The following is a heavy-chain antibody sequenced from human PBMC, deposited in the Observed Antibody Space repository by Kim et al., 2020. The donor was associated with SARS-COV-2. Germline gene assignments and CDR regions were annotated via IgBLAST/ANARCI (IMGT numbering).Heavy chain of an antibody. V-gene: IGHV3-7*01. CDR2: IKQDGSEK. CDR3: ASEGKTLWFGEHIFDY. CDR1: GFTFSSYW. D-gene: IGHD3-10*01. Sequence: GGSLRLSCAASGFTFSSYWMSWVRQAPGKGLEWVANIKQDGSEKYYVDSVKGRFTISRDNAKNSMYLKMNSLRAEEPAVYYCASEGKTLWFGEHIFDYWG. J-gene: IGHJ4*01.